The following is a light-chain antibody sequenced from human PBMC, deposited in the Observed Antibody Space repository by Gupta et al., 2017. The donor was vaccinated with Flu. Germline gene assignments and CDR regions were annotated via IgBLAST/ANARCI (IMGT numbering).Light chain of an antibody. J-gene: IGKJ2*03. CDR3: QQRTHWPVSS. V-gene: IGKV3-11*01. CDR1: QSVRNF. CDR2: DAS. Sequence: ATLSVSPGESDTLSCTARQSVRNFLDWYQHRPGHGPSLLIYDASKRDTGTPARFSGSGNGSELTLTISIRELEDFAIYYCQQRTHWPVSSFGQGTKMEIK.